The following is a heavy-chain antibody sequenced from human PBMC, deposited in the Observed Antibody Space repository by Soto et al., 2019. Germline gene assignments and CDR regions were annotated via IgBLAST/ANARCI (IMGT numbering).Heavy chain of an antibody. V-gene: IGHV1-2*04. CDR3: ARDLRGRVPAAIGY. J-gene: IGHJ4*02. D-gene: IGHD2-2*02. CDR1: GYTFTGYY. Sequence: ASVKVSCKASGYTFTGYYMHWVRQAPGQGLEWMGWINPNSGGTNYAQKFQGWVTMTRDTSISTAYMELSRLRSDDTAVYYCARDLRGRVPAAIGYWRQGTLVTVSS. CDR2: INPNSGGT.